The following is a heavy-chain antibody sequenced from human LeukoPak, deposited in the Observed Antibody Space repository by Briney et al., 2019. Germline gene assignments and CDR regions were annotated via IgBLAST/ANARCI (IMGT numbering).Heavy chain of an antibody. Sequence: PSETLSLTCSVSGDSIISSSYFWGWIRQPPGKGLEWIGSVYYSGSTYYNPSLQTRVTISVDTSKNQFSLKLDSMTAADTAVYYCARHFSGWVLPYWGQGTLVTVSS. J-gene: IGHJ4*02. D-gene: IGHD6-19*01. CDR3: ARHFSGWVLPY. CDR2: VYYSGST. V-gene: IGHV4-39*01. CDR1: GDSIISSSYF.